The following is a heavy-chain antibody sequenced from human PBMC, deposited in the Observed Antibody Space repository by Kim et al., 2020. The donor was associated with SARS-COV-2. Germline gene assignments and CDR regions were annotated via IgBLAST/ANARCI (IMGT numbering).Heavy chain of an antibody. CDR1: GDSVSSNSAA. CDR3: AKDRGRWLQPDPFDY. CDR2: TYYRSKWYN. D-gene: IGHD3-16*01. V-gene: IGHV6-1*01. J-gene: IGHJ4*02. Sequence: SQTLSLTCAISGDSVSSNSAAWNWIRQSPSRGLEWLGRTYYRSKWYNDYAVSVKSRITINPDTSKNQFSLQLNSVTPEDTAVYYCAKDRGRWLQPDPFDYWGQRPLVTVSS.